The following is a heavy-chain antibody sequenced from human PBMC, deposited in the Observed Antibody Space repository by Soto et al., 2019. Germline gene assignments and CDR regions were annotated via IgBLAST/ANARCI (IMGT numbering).Heavy chain of an antibody. CDR1: GFSLTASGVA. Sequence: QITLRESGPTVVKPTQTLTLTCTFSGFSLTASGVAVGWVRQSPGKALEWLGIVYWDDDKRYSPSLKSRLTITKDTAKNQVVLTMTNMDPVDTATYFGVHSPSGSDYLTDSWGQGTLVTVSS. D-gene: IGHD1-26*01. V-gene: IGHV2-5*02. CDR3: VHSPSGSDYLTDS. CDR2: VYWDDDK. J-gene: IGHJ4*02.